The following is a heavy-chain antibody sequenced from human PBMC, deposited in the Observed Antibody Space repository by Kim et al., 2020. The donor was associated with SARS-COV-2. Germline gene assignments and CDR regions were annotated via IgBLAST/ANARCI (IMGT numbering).Heavy chain of an antibody. D-gene: IGHD2-8*02. CDR2: IYPGDSDT. J-gene: IGHJ6*02. V-gene: IGHV5-51*01. Sequence: GESLKISCKGSGYSFTSYWIGWVRQMPGKGLEWMGIIYPGDSDTRYSPSFQGQVTISADKSISTAYLQWSSLKASDTAMYYCARLKKTAVTGFYYYYGMDVWGQGTTVTVSS. CDR1: GYSFTSYW. CDR3: ARLKKTAVTGFYYYYGMDV.